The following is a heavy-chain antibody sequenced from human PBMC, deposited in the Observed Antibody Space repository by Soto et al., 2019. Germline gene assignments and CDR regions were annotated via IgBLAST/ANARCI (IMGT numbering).Heavy chain of an antibody. CDR3: AKVVGYSVVLVPAAIGNYYGMDV. CDR2: ISGSGGST. D-gene: IGHD2-2*01. Sequence: PGGSLRLSCAASGFTFSSYAMSWVRQAPGKGLEWVSAISGSGGSTYYADSVKGRFTISRDNSKNTLYLQMNSLRAEDTAVYYCAKVVGYSVVLVPAAIGNYYGMDVWGQGTTVTVSS. V-gene: IGHV3-23*01. J-gene: IGHJ6*02. CDR1: GFTFSSYA.